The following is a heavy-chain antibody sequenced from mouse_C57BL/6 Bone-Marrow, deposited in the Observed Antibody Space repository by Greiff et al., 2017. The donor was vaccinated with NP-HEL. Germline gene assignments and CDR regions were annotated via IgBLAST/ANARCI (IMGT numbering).Heavy chain of an antibody. D-gene: IGHD4-1*01. Sequence: QVQLQQPGAELVKPGASVKLSCKASGYTFTSYWMHGVKQRPGQGLEWIGMIHPNSGSTNYNEKFKSKATLTVDKSSSTAYMQLSSLTSEDSAVYYCARWDWDDAMDYWGQGTSVTVSS. V-gene: IGHV1-64*01. CDR2: IHPNSGST. CDR3: ARWDWDDAMDY. J-gene: IGHJ4*01. CDR1: GYTFTSYW.